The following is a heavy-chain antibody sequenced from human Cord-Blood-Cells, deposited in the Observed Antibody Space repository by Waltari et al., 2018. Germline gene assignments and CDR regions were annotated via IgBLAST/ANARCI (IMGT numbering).Heavy chain of an antibody. V-gene: IGHV4-59*01. CDR2: IYYSGST. D-gene: IGHD3-3*01. CDR3: ARDHYDFWSGLNWFDP. CDR1: GGSISSYS. Sequence: QVQLQESGPGLVKPSETLSLHCTVPGGSISSYSWRWILQPPGKGLEWIGYIYYSGSTNYNPSLKSRVTISVDTSKNQFSLKLSSVTAADTAVYYCARDHYDFWSGLNWFDPWGQGTLVTVSS. J-gene: IGHJ5*02.